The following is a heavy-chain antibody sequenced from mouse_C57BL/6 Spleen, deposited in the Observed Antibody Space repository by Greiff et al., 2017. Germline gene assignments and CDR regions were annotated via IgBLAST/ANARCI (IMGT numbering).Heavy chain of an antibody. CDR2: IYPGDGGT. Sequence: QVQLKESGPELVKPGASVKISCKASGYAFSSSWMNWVKQRPGKGLEWVGRIYPGDGGTNYNGKFKGKATLTADKSSSTAYMQLSSLTSEDSAVYFCARGDYGAMDYWGQGTSVTVSS. CDR3: ARGDYGAMDY. D-gene: IGHD1-1*02. CDR1: GYAFSSSW. J-gene: IGHJ4*01. V-gene: IGHV1-82*01.